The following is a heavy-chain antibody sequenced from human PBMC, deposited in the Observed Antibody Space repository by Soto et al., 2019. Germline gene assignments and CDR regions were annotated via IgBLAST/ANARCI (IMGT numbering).Heavy chain of an antibody. CDR1: RFTFSSYA. J-gene: IGHJ4*02. D-gene: IGHD4-17*01. CDR2: ISRSGGST. Sequence: EVQLLESGGGLVQPGGSMRLSCTASRFTFSSYAMSWVRQAPGTGLEWVSLISRSGGSTNYADSVKGRFTISRDNSKNPLHLQMTSLRAEDTAVYYCARDVGMTAVTTFDYWGQGTLVTVAS. CDR3: ARDVGMTAVTTFDY. V-gene: IGHV3-23*01.